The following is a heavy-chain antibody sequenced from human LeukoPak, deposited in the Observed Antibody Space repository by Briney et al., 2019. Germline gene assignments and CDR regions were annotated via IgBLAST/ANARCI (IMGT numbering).Heavy chain of an antibody. V-gene: IGHV3-15*01. CDR3: TTTERDMTTVTSYYFDY. D-gene: IGHD4-17*01. Sequence: AGGSLRLSCAASGFTFSNAWMSWVRQAPGKGLEWVGRIKSKTDGGTTDYAAPVKGRFTISRDDSKNTLYLQMNSLKTEDTAVYYCTTTERDMTTVTSYYFDYWGQGTLVTVSS. CDR1: GFTFSNAW. J-gene: IGHJ4*02. CDR2: IKSKTDGGTT.